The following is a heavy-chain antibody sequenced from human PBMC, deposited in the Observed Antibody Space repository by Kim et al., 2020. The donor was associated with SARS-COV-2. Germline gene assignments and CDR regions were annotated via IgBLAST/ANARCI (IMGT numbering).Heavy chain of an antibody. J-gene: IGHJ4*02. V-gene: IGHV4-34*01. CDR2: INHSGST. CDR1: GGSFSGYY. Sequence: SETLSLTCAVYGGSFSGYYWSWIRQPPGKGLEWIGEINHSGSTNYNPSLKSRVTISVDTSKNQFSLKLSSVTAADTAVYYCARAGRQWQVRAIFYYFDYWGQGTLVTVSS. D-gene: IGHD6-19*01. CDR3: ARAGRQWQVRAIFYYFDY.